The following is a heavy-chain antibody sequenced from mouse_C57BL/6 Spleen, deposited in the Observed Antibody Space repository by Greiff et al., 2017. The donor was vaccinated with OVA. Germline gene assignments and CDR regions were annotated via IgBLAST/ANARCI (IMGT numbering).Heavy chain of an antibody. CDR3: TRHYGSGFDY. CDR1: GYTFTDYE. Sequence: VQLVESGAELVRPGASVTLSCKASGYTFTDYEMHWVKQTPVHGLEWIGAIDPETGGTAYNQKFKGKAILTADKSSSTAYMELRSLTSEDSAVYYCTRHYGSGFDYWGQGTTLTVSS. J-gene: IGHJ2*01. D-gene: IGHD1-1*01. V-gene: IGHV1-15*01. CDR2: IDPETGGT.